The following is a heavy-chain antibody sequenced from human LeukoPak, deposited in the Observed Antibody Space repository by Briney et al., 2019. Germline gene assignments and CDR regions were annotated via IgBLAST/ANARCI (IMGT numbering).Heavy chain of an antibody. V-gene: IGHV1-18*01. J-gene: IGHJ5*02. CDR1: GYTFTSYG. CDR2: ISAYNGNT. CDR3: ARDNSALAAAGPGWFDP. D-gene: IGHD6-13*01. Sequence: GASVKVSCKASGYTFTSYGISWVRQAPGQGLEWMGWISAYNGNTNYAQKLQGRVTMTTDTSTSTAYMELRSLRSDDTAVYYCARDNSALAAAGPGWFDPWGQGTLVTVSS.